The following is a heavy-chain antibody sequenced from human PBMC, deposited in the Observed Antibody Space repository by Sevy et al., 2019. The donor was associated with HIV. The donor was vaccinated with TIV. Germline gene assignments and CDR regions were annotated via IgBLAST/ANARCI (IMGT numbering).Heavy chain of an antibody. Sequence: GSLRLSCAASGFTFSSYAMHWVRQAPGKGLEWVAVISYDGSNKYYADSVKGRFTISRDNSKNTLYLQMNSLRAEDTAVYYCAREYHGPYYGMDVWGQGTTVTVSS. CDR2: ISYDGSNK. J-gene: IGHJ6*02. CDR3: AREYHGPYYGMDV. CDR1: GFTFSSYA. V-gene: IGHV3-30-3*01. D-gene: IGHD2-2*01.